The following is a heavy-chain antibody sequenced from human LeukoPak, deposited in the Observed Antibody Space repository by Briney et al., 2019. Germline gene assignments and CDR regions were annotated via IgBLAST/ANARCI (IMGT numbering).Heavy chain of an antibody. J-gene: IGHJ3*02. Sequence: ASVKVSCKASGYTFISYYIHWVRRAPGQGLEWMGIINPSGGSTTFAQKFQGRVTITRDTSASTAYMELSSLRSEDTAVYYYSYSSRDHDAFDIWGQGTMVTVSS. D-gene: IGHD6-13*01. CDR1: GYTFISYY. CDR3: SYSSRDHDAFDI. V-gene: IGHV1-46*01. CDR2: INPSGGST.